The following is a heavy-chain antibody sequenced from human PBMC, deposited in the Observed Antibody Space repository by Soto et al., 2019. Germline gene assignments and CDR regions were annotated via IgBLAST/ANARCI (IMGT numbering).Heavy chain of an antibody. CDR3: ARDRGRYFDWLLSRQKLNWFDP. J-gene: IGHJ5*02. CDR2: ISAYNGNT. Sequence: SGKGSFNASCYTFTSYGISWVRQAPVQGLEWMGWISAYNGNTNYAQKLQGRVTMTTDTSTSTAYMELRSLRSGDTAVYYCARDRGRYFDWLLSRQKLNWFDPWGQGTLVTVYS. CDR1: CYTFTSYG. V-gene: IGHV1-18*01. D-gene: IGHD3-9*01.